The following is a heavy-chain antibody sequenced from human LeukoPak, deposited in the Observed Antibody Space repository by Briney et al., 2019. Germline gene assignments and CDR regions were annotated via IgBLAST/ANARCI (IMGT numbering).Heavy chain of an antibody. CDR3: ARDPGFDY. V-gene: IGHV3-21*01. CDR1: GFTFSSYS. J-gene: IGHJ4*02. Sequence: PGGSLRLSCAASGFTFSSYSMNWVRQAPRKGLEWVSSISRSSSYIYYADSVKGRFTISRDNAKNSLYLQMNSLRVEDTAVYYCARDPGFDYWGQGTLVTVSS. CDR2: ISRSSSYI.